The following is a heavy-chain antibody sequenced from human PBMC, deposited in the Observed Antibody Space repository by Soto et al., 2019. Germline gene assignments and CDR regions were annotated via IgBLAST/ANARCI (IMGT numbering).Heavy chain of an antibody. CDR1: GYTFTSYD. J-gene: IGHJ3*02. V-gene: IGHV1-8*01. Sequence: GASVKVSCKASGYTFTSYDINWVRQATGQGLEWMGWMNPNSGNTGYAQKFQGRVTMTRNTSISTAYMELSSLRSEDTVVYYCARFYGSANDAFDIWGQGTMVTVSS. CDR2: MNPNSGNT. CDR3: ARFYGSANDAFDI. D-gene: IGHD3-10*01.